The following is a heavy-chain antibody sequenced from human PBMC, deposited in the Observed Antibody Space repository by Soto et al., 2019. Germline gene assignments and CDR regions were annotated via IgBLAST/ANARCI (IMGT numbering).Heavy chain of an antibody. CDR1: GETFSGHY. CDR3: ARGKVVRGSYMTLDY. J-gene: IGHJ4*02. V-gene: IGHV4-34*01. Sequence: QVQLQQWGAGLLKPSETLSLSCAVYGETFSGHYWSWIRQTPGKGLEWIGEMSHSGSTNYNPSLKSRVTLSVDTSKNQFSLKLTSVTAADTAVYFCARGKVVRGSYMTLDYWGQGTLVTVSS. CDR2: MSHSGST. D-gene: IGHD3-10*01.